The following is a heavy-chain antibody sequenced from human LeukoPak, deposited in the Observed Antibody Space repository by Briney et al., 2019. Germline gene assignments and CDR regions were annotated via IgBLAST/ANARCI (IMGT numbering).Heavy chain of an antibody. Sequence: NPGGSLRLSCAASGFTFSRYSMNWVRQAPGKGLEWVSSISSSSSYIYYADSVKGRFTISRDNAKNSLYLQMNSLRAEDTAVYYCARKPMSSSSWLMDAFDIWGQGTMVTVSS. CDR1: GFTFSRYS. J-gene: IGHJ3*02. D-gene: IGHD6-6*01. CDR2: ISSSSSYI. CDR3: ARKPMSSSSWLMDAFDI. V-gene: IGHV3-21*01.